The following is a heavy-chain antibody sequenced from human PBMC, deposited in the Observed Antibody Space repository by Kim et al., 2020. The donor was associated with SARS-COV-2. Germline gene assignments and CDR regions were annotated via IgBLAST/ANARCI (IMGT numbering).Heavy chain of an antibody. Sequence: SETLSLTCTVSGGSISSSSYYWGWIRQPPGKGLEWIGSIYYSGSTYYNPSLKSRVTISVDTSKNQFSLKLSSVTAADTAVYYCARTYYYGSGSYYNERAYYYYMDVWGKGTTVTVSS. CDR2: IYYSGST. J-gene: IGHJ6*03. V-gene: IGHV4-39*01. D-gene: IGHD3-10*01. CDR3: ARTYYYGSGSYYNERAYYYYMDV. CDR1: GGSISSSSYY.